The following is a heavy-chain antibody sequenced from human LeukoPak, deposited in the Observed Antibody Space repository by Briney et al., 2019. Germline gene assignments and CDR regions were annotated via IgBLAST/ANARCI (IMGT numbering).Heavy chain of an antibody. J-gene: IGHJ3*02. Sequence: KPSETLSLTCAVYGGSSSGYYWSWIRQPPGKGLEWIGEINHSGSTNYNPSLKSRVSISVDTSKNQFSLKLSSVTAADTAVYYCARDCSGGSCLDAFDIWGQGTMVTVSS. V-gene: IGHV4-34*01. CDR3: ARDCSGGSCLDAFDI. D-gene: IGHD2-15*01. CDR2: INHSGST. CDR1: GGSSSGYY.